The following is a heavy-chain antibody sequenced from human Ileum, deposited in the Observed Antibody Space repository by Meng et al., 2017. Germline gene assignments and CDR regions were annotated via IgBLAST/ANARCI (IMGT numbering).Heavy chain of an antibody. CDR1: GGPISTSDW. CDR3: AREWSGSYRHFDY. D-gene: IGHD1-26*01. CDR2: IHHSGST. J-gene: IGHJ4*02. V-gene: IGHV4-4*02. Sequence: QVQRQESGPGRLKPSGTLSLTCAVSGGPISTSDWWSWVRQPPGKGLEWIGEIHHSGSTNYNPSLKSRVTISVDKSKNQFSLKLNSVTAADTAVYYCAREWSGSYRHFDYWGQGTLVTVSS.